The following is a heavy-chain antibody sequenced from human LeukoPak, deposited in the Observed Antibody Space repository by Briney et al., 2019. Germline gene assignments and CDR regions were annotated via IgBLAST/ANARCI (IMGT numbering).Heavy chain of an antibody. J-gene: IGHJ3*02. CDR2: ISWDSGSI. CDR3: AKGLVGAPLGDAFDI. Sequence: SLRLSCAASGFTFDDYAMHWVRQAPGKGLEWVSGISWDSGSIGYADSVKGRFTISRDNAKNSLYLQMNSLRAEDMALYYCAKGLVGAPLGDAFDIWGQGTMVTVSS. CDR1: GFTFDDYA. D-gene: IGHD1-26*01. V-gene: IGHV3-9*03.